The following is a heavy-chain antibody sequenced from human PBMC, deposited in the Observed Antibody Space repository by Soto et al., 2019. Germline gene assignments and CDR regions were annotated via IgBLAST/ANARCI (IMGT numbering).Heavy chain of an antibody. J-gene: IGHJ6*02. Sequence: PGESLKISCRGSGYNYNLHWISWVRQKPGRGLEWMGIIYPGDSDTRYNPSFQGQVTISVDKPINTAYLQWDSLEASDTATYYCARHLRSYDFFQYYCGIDVWGQGSTVTVSS. D-gene: IGHD3-16*01. CDR2: IYPGDSDT. CDR3: ARHLRSYDFFQYYCGIDV. CDR1: GYNYNLHW. V-gene: IGHV5-51*01.